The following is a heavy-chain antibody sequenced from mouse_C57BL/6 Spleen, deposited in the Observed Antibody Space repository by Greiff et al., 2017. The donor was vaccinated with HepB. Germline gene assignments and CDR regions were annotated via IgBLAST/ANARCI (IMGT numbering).Heavy chain of an antibody. CDR3: ASVPYYGSSYCWYFDV. Sequence: EVKLMESGGGLVKPGGSLKLSCAASGFTFSSYAMSWVRQTPEKRLEWVATISDGGSYTYYPDNVKGRFTISRDNAKNNLYLQMSHLKSEDTAMYYCASVPYYGSSYCWYFDVWGTGTTVTVSS. J-gene: IGHJ1*03. V-gene: IGHV5-4*03. CDR2: ISDGGSYT. D-gene: IGHD1-1*01. CDR1: GFTFSSYA.